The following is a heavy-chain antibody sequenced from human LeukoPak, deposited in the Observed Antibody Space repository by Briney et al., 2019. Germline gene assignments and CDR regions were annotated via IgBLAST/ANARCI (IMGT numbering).Heavy chain of an antibody. Sequence: GGSLRLSCAAPGFTFSSYAMSWVRQAPGKGLEWVSGISGSGGSTYYADSVKGRFTISRDNSRNTLYLQMNSLRAEDTAVYYCAKLDYRWELLWGQGTLVTVSS. D-gene: IGHD1-26*01. CDR2: ISGSGGST. J-gene: IGHJ4*02. V-gene: IGHV3-23*01. CDR3: AKLDYRWELL. CDR1: GFTFSSYA.